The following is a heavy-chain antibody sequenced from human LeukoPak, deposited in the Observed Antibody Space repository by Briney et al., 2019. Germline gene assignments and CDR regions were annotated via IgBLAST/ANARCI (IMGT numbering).Heavy chain of an antibody. D-gene: IGHD1-26*01. J-gene: IGHJ6*04. CDR3: ARETGGDNYYYYGMDV. CDR2: ISYDGSNK. Sequence: GRSLRLSCAASGFTFSSYAIHWVRQAPGKGLEWVAVISYDGSNKYYADSVKGRFTISRDNSKNTLYLQMNSLRAEDTAVYYCARETGGDNYYYYGMDVWGKGTTVTVSS. V-gene: IGHV3-30*04. CDR1: GFTFSSYA.